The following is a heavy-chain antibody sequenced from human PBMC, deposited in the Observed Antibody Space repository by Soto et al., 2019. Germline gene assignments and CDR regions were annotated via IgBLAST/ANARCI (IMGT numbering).Heavy chain of an antibody. D-gene: IGHD6-19*01. Sequence: VQLLGSGGGLVQPGGSLRLSCAASGFTFSDYSMSWIRQAPGKGLEWVSYISSSGTTIYHTDSVKGRFIMSRDDAKNSLYLQMNSLRAEDTAVYYCARSIAVALRAMDVWGQGTTVTVSS. CDR2: ISSSGTTI. J-gene: IGHJ6*02. CDR1: GFTFSDYS. CDR3: ARSIAVALRAMDV. V-gene: IGHV3-11*01.